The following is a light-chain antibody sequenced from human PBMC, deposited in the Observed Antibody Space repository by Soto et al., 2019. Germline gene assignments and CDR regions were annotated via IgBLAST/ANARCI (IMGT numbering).Light chain of an antibody. V-gene: IGKV1-27*01. CDR3: QKYNNALGT. CDR2: AAS. CDR1: QGIRNS. Sequence: DIPMTQSPSSLSASIGDRVTITCRASQGIRNSIAWYQQKPGKVPKLVVYAASTLQSGVPSRFSGRGSGTEFTLTIARLQPEDVATYYCQKYNNALGTFGQGTKVEIK. J-gene: IGKJ1*01.